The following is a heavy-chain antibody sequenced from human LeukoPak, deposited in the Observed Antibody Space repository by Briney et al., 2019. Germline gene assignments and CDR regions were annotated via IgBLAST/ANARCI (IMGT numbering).Heavy chain of an antibody. CDR2: IFYSGST. D-gene: IGHD3-22*01. CDR1: GESFSGYY. CDR3: AKSNGYGLIDI. V-gene: IGHV4-34*12. J-gene: IGHJ3*02. Sequence: SETLSLTCAVYGESFSGYYWGWVRQPPGKALEWIGNIFYSGSTYYSPSLKSRVTISLDTSRNQFSLKLNSVTAAGTAVYYCAKSNGYGLIDIWGQGTMVTVSS.